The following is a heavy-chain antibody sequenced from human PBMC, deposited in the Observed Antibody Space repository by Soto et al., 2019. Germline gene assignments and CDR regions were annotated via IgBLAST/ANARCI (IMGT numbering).Heavy chain of an antibody. D-gene: IGHD1-7*01. CDR1: GGSISSGGYF. Sequence: LSLTCTVAGGSISSGGYFWSWIRQHPGKGLECIGYIYDSGSTYYNPSLKSRVSISVDTSQNQFSLKVTSVTAADTAVYYCARTTSGLELLDYWGPGTLVTVSS. V-gene: IGHV4-31*03. CDR3: ARTTSGLELLDY. J-gene: IGHJ4*02. CDR2: IYDSGST.